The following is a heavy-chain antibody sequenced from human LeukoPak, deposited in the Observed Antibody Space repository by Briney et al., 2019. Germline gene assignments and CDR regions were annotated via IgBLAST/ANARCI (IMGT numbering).Heavy chain of an antibody. CDR1: GASISSSSYY. J-gene: IGHJ4*02. CDR2: IYYSGST. D-gene: IGHD4-23*01. Sequence: SETLSLTCTVSGASISSSSYYWGWIRQPPGKGLEWIGSIYYSGSTYYNPSLKSRVTISVDTSKNQFSLKLSSVTAADTAVYYCARTTTVVTRHFDYWGQGTLVTVSS. CDR3: ARTTTVVTRHFDY. V-gene: IGHV4-39*07.